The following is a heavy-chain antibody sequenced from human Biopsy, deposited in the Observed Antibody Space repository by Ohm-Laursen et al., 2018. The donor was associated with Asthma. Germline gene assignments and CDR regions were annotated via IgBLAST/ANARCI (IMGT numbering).Heavy chain of an antibody. CDR3: ARGDSSNWSHYYFDY. CDR2: ISSSGAST. V-gene: IGHV3-23*01. J-gene: IGHJ4*02. CDR1: GFNFTTYA. Sequence: SLRLSCAASGFNFTTYAIAWIRQAPGRGLEWVSSISSSGASTYYADSVKGRFTISRDNSKNTLYLQMSSLRAEDTAVYYCARGDSSNWSHYYFDYWGQGTLVTVSS. D-gene: IGHD3-22*01.